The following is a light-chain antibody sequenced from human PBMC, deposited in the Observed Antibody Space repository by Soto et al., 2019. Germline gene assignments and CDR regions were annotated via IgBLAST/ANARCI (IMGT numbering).Light chain of an antibody. CDR1: SSDIGAYNY. J-gene: IGLJ1*01. CDR2: HVS. Sequence: QSALTQPRSVSGSPEQSVTISCTGTSSDIGAYNYVSWYQQHPDKAPKLMIYHVSKRPSGVPDRFSGSKSGNAASLTISGLQAEDEADYYCCTDAGTYKVFGTGTKVTVL. V-gene: IGLV2-11*01. CDR3: CTDAGTYKV.